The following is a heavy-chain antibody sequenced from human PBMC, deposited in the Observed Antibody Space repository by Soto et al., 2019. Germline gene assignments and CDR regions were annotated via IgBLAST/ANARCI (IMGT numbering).Heavy chain of an antibody. CDR2: FDPEDGET. D-gene: IGHD6-13*01. J-gene: IGHJ6*02. V-gene: IGHV1-24*01. CDR1: GYTLTELS. CDR3: ARDSGYSSSWYGGSFYYYYGMNV. Sequence: ASVKVSCKVSGYTLTELSMHWVRQAPGKGLEWMGGFDPEDGETIYAQKFQGRVTISVDTSKNQFSLKLSSVTAADTAVYYCARDSGYSSSWYGGSFYYYYGMNVWGQGTTVTVSS.